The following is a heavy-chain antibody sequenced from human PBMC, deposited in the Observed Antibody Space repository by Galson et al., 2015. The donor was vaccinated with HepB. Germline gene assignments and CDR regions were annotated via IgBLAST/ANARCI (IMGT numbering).Heavy chain of an antibody. CDR2: ISYDGSNK. CDR3: ARGGRDYYYYGMDV. J-gene: IGHJ6*02. Sequence: SLRLSCAASGFTFSSYAMHWVRQAPGKGLEWVAVISYDGSNKYYADSVKGRFTISRDNSKNTLYLQMNSLRAEDTAVYYCARGGRDYYYYGMDVWGQGTTVTVSS. V-gene: IGHV3-30*04. CDR1: GFTFSSYA.